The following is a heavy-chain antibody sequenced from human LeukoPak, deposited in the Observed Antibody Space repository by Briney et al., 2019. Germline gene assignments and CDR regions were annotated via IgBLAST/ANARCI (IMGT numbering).Heavy chain of an antibody. CDR1: GGSFSSYY. CDR3: AREGIYCSGGSCYTLLFDY. Sequence: SETLSLTCAVYGGSFSSYYWSWIRQPAGKGLEWIGRIYTSGSTNYNPSLKSRVTMSVDTSKNQFSLKLSSVTAADTAVYYCAREGIYCSGGSCYTLLFDYWGQGTLVTVSS. J-gene: IGHJ4*02. CDR2: IYTSGST. D-gene: IGHD2-15*01. V-gene: IGHV4-4*07.